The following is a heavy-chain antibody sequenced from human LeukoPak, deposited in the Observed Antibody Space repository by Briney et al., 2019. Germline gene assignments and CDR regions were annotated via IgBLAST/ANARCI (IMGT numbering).Heavy chain of an antibody. Sequence: SETLSLTCTVSGGSISSYYWSWIRQPPGKGLEWIGYIYYSGSTNYNPSLKSRVTISVDTSKKQFSLKVSSVTAADTAVYYCARGSYYYNFDYWGQGTLVTVSS. D-gene: IGHD3-22*01. CDR3: ARGSYYYNFDY. J-gene: IGHJ4*02. CDR1: GGSISSYY. V-gene: IGHV4-59*12. CDR2: IYYSGST.